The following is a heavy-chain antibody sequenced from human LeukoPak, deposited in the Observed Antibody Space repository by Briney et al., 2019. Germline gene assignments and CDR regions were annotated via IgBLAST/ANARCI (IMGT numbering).Heavy chain of an antibody. Sequence: GGSLRLSXAASGFTFDDYAMHWVRQAPGKGVEWVSLISWDGGSTYYADSVKGRFTISRDNSKNSLYLQMNSLRAEDTALYYCAKDRRSGSYRDLEGYFDYWGQGTLVTVSS. V-gene: IGHV3-43D*03. J-gene: IGHJ4*02. CDR2: ISWDGGST. D-gene: IGHD1-26*01. CDR3: AKDRRSGSYRDLEGYFDY. CDR1: GFTFDDYA.